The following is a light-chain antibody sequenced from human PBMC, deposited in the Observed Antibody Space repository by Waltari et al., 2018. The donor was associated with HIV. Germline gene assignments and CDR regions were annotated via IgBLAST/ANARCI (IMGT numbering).Light chain of an antibody. J-gene: IGKJ2*01. V-gene: IGKV2-30*01. Sequence: DVVLTQSPLALPVTLGQSASISCPSTESLVYRYGSTFLSWFHQRPGQSPRRLIYKISNRESGVPDRFNGGGADTDFTLKITRVQAEDVGFYFCMQDSRWPYTFGQGTRLEI. CDR3: MQDSRWPYT. CDR1: ESLVYRYGSTF. CDR2: KIS.